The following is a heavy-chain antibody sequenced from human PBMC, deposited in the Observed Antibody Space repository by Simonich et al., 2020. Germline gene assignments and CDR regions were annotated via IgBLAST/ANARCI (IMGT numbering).Heavy chain of an antibody. D-gene: IGHD2-15*01. CDR3: ARGGLADRRIVYYYYMDV. CDR2: IIPSLSRA. V-gene: IGHV1-69*06. CDR1: GGTFSSYA. J-gene: IGHJ6*03. Sequence: QVQLVQSGAEVKKPGSSVKVSCKASGGTFSSYAISWVRQAPGQGLEWMGGIIPSLSRANYEQKFQGRVTITADKSTSTDYMELSSLRYEDTAVYYCARGGLADRRIVYYYYMDVWGKGTTVTVSS.